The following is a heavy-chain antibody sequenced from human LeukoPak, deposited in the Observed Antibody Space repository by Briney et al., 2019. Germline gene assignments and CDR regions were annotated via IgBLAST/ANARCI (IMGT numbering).Heavy chain of an antibody. D-gene: IGHD1-26*01. V-gene: IGHV3-30*02. CDR2: MRFDGNHT. Sequence: GGPLRLSCEASGFTFSNYGMNWVRQAPGKGLKWVYFMRFDGNHTDYADSVKGRFTISRDNSKNTLYLQMNSLRPEDTAVYYCAQGGGYSGWGQGTLVTVSS. CDR1: GFTFSNYG. CDR3: AQGGGYSG. J-gene: IGHJ4*02.